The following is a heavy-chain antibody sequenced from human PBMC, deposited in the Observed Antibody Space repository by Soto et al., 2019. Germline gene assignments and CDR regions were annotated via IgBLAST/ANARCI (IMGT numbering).Heavy chain of an antibody. CDR2: ISGYNGNA. CDR3: ARDPRTYYYDTSGSPIDL. CDR1: DYYFPGYY. V-gene: IGHV1-18*04. J-gene: IGHJ5*02. Sequence: ASVKVSCKAYDYYFPGYYIHWVRQAPGQGLEWMGWISGYNGNANYAQKLQGRITMTTDIPTSTAYMELRSLRSDDTAVYYCARDPRTYYYDTSGSPIDLWGQGTLVTVSS. D-gene: IGHD3-22*01.